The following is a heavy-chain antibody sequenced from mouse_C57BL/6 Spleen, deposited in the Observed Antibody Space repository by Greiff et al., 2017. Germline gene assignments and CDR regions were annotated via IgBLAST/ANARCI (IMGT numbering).Heavy chain of an antibody. Sequence: QVQLQQSGPGLVQPSQSLSITCTVSGFSLTSYGVHWVRQSPGKGLEWLGVIWRGGSTDYNAAFMSRLSITKDNSKSQVFFKMNSLQADDTDIYYCAKLDYYSNPYYAMDYWGQGTSVTVSS. D-gene: IGHD2-5*01. CDR1: GFSLTSYG. J-gene: IGHJ4*01. CDR2: IWRGGST. V-gene: IGHV2-5*01. CDR3: AKLDYYSNPYYAMDY.